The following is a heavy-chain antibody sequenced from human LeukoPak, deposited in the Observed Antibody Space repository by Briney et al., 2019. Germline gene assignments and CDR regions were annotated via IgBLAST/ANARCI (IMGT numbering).Heavy chain of an antibody. V-gene: IGHV3-15*01. Sequence: PGGSLRLSCAASGFTLSGSALHWVRQASGKGLEWVGRIKSKTDGGTTDYAAPVKGRFTISRDDSKNTLYLQMNSLKTEDTAVYYCTTVDSGYVLPCWFDPWGQGTLVTVSS. D-gene: IGHD5-12*01. CDR3: TTVDSGYVLPCWFDP. CDR1: GFTLSGSA. J-gene: IGHJ5*02. CDR2: IKSKTDGGTT.